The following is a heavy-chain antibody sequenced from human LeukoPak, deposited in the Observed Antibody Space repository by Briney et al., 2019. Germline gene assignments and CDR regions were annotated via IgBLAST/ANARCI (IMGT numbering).Heavy chain of an antibody. D-gene: IGHD6-13*01. CDR3: AREEAIAAGGTFFDY. Sequence: GGSLRLSYAASGFTFSIYAMSWVRQAPGKGLEWVSAISGSGGSMYYADSVKGRFTISRDKSKNTLHLQMTSLRAEDTAVYYCAREEAIAAGGTFFDYWGQGTLVTVSS. CDR2: ISGSGGSM. V-gene: IGHV3-23*01. CDR1: GFTFSIYA. J-gene: IGHJ4*02.